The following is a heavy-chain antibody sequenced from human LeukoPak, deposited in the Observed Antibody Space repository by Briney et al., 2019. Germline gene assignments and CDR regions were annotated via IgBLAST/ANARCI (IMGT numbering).Heavy chain of an antibody. D-gene: IGHD3-10*01. CDR2: INTNTGNP. Sequence: ASVKVSCKASGYTFTSYAMNWVRRAPGQGLEWMGWINTNTGNPTYAQGFTGRFVFSLDTSVSTAYLQISSLKAEDTAVYYCATRGDGSGSYFGYWGQGTLVTVSS. CDR1: GYTFTSYA. J-gene: IGHJ4*02. CDR3: ATRGDGSGSYFGY. V-gene: IGHV7-4-1*02.